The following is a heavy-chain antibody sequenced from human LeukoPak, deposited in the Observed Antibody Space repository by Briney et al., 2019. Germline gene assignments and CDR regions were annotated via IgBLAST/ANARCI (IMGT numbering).Heavy chain of an antibody. CDR2: ICSSGSTI. CDR1: GFTFSSYE. Sequence: GGSLRLSCAASGFTFSSYEMNWVRQAPGKVLEWVSYICSSGSTIYYADSVKGRFTISRDNAKNSLYLQMNSLRAEDTAVYYCAELGITMIGGVWGKGTTVTISS. CDR3: AELGITMIGGV. J-gene: IGHJ6*04. V-gene: IGHV3-48*03. D-gene: IGHD3-10*02.